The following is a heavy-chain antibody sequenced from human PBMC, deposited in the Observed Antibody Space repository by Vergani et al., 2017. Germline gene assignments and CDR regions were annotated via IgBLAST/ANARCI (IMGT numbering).Heavy chain of an antibody. Sequence: EVQLLESGGGLVQPGGSLRLSCAASGFTFSSYEMNWVRQAPGKGLEWVSYISSSGSTIYYADSVKGRFTISRDNAKNSLYLQMNSLRAEDTAVYYCARGEAYYYDSSGYDYWGQGTLVTVSS. CDR2: ISSSGSTI. V-gene: IGHV3-48*03. J-gene: IGHJ4*02. CDR3: ARGEAYYYDSSGYDY. CDR1: GFTFSSYE. D-gene: IGHD3-22*01.